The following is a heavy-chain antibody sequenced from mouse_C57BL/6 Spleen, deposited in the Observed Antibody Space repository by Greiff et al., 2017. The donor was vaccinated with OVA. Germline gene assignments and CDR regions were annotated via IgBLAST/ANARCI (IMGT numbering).Heavy chain of an antibody. Sequence: QVQLQQSDAELVKPGASVKISCKVSGYTFTDHTIHWMKQRPEQGLEWIGYIYPRDGSTKYNEKFKGKAKLTADKSSSTAYMQLNSLTSEDSAVXFCARDYYGPRRPEFAYWGQGTLVTVSA. CDR3: ARDYYGPRRPEFAY. D-gene: IGHD1-2*01. CDR1: GYTFTDHT. J-gene: IGHJ3*01. V-gene: IGHV1-78*01. CDR2: IYPRDGST.